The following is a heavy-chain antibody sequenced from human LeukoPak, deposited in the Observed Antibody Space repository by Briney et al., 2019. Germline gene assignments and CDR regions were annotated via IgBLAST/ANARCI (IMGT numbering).Heavy chain of an antibody. V-gene: IGHV4-4*09. Sequence: SETLSLTCTVSGGSISSYYWSWIRQPPGKGLEWIGYIYTSGSTNYNPSLKSRVTISVDTSKNQFSLKLSSVTAADTAVYYCARSSGSSMDYFDYWGQGTLVTVSS. CDR3: ARSSGSSMDYFDY. J-gene: IGHJ4*02. CDR1: GGSISSYY. CDR2: IYTSGST. D-gene: IGHD6-13*01.